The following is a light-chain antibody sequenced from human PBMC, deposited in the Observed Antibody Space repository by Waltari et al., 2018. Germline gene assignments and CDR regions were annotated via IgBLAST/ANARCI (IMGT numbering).Light chain of an antibody. CDR2: SNN. CDR3: AAWDDSLNGPV. Sequence: QSVLTQPPSASGTPGQRVTISCSGSSSNIGSNTVNWYQPLPGTAPKLLLYSNNARPSGVPDRFSGSKSGTSAALAISGLQSEDEADYYCAAWDDSLNGPVFGGGTKLTVL. J-gene: IGLJ2*01. V-gene: IGLV1-44*01. CDR1: SSNIGSNT.